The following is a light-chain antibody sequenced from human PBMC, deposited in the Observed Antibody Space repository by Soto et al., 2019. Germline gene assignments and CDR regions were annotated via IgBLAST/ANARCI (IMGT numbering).Light chain of an antibody. Sequence: QSALTQPASVSGSPGQSITISCTGTSSDVGGYHYVSWYQQHPGTAPKLLIYDVDNRPSGVSNRFSASKSGNTASLTISWLQAEDEADYYCCSYTSSSTRIFGGGTKLTVL. V-gene: IGLV2-14*03. J-gene: IGLJ2*01. CDR1: SSDVGGYHY. CDR2: DVD. CDR3: CSYTSSSTRI.